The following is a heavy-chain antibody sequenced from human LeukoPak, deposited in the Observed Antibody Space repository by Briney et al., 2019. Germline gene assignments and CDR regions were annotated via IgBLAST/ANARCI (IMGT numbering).Heavy chain of an antibody. CDR1: GGTFSSYA. V-gene: IGHV1-69*05. Sequence: SVKVSCKASGGTFSSYAIGWVRQAPGQGLEWMGGIIPIFGTANYAQKFQGRVTITTDESTSTAYMELSSLRSEDTAVYYCAILGYDFWSGYYPWWGQGTLVTVSS. CDR2: IIPIFGTA. CDR3: AILGYDFWSGYYPW. D-gene: IGHD3-3*01. J-gene: IGHJ4*02.